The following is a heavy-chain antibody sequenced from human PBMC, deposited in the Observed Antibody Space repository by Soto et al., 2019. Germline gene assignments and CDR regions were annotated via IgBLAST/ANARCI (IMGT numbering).Heavy chain of an antibody. V-gene: IGHV1-2*04. CDR2: INPHSGCT. D-gene: IGHD6-13*01. CDR1: GYTFTGYY. Sequence: ASVQVSCKASGYTFTGYYMHWVRHVPGQGLGWMGWINPHSGCTNYAQKSQGWVTMTRDTSISTAYMELSRLRADDTAVYYCGRAGSSWSLQGYWFDPWGQGTLVTVSS. CDR3: GRAGSSWSLQGYWFDP. J-gene: IGHJ5*02.